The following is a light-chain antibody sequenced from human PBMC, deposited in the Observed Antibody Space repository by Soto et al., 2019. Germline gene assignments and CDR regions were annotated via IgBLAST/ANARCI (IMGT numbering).Light chain of an antibody. Sequence: EIVMTQSPATLSVSPGEGATLSCRASQSVHSDLAWYQQKPGQAPRLLIYDASTRATGIPARFSGSGSGTECTLTISSLQSEDVAVYYCQQYTNWPPLTFGGGTKVEI. V-gene: IGKV3-15*01. CDR1: QSVHSD. CDR2: DAS. CDR3: QQYTNWPPLT. J-gene: IGKJ4*01.